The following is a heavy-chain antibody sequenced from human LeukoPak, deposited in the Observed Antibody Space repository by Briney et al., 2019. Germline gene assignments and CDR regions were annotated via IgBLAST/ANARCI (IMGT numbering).Heavy chain of an antibody. CDR1: GYTFTSYY. J-gene: IGHJ4*02. V-gene: IGHV1-46*01. CDR3: ARDLEGAIHPFDY. D-gene: IGHD1-26*01. CDR2: INPSGGST. Sequence: GASVKVSCKASGYTFTSYYMHWVRQAPGQGLEWMGIINPSGGSTSYAQKFQGRVTITADKSTSTAYMELSSLRSEDTAVYYCARDLEGAIHPFDYWGQGTLVTVSS.